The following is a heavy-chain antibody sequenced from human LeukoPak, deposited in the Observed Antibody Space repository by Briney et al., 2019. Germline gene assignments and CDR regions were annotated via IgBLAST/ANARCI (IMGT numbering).Heavy chain of an antibody. V-gene: IGHV4-34*01. CDR1: GGSFSGYY. CDR2: INHSGST. Sequence: SETLSLTCAVYGGSFSGYYWSWIRQPPGKGLEWIGEINHSGSTNYNPSLKSRVTISVDTSKNQFSLTLSSVTAADTAVYYCARDLRGILTGYYNSYYFDYWGQGTLVTVSS. J-gene: IGHJ4*02. D-gene: IGHD3-9*01. CDR3: ARDLRGILTGYYNSYYFDY.